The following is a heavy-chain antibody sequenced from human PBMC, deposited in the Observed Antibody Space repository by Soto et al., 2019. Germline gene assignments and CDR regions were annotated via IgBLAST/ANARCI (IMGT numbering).Heavy chain of an antibody. J-gene: IGHJ4*02. CDR1: GASFSGYY. V-gene: IGHV4-34*01. Sequence: SETLSLTCAVYGASFSGYYWSWIRQPPGKGLEWIGEINHSGSTNYNPSLKSRVTISVDTSKNQFSLKLSSVTAADTAVYYCARGRLGGAADWGQGTLVTVSS. D-gene: IGHD1-26*01. CDR2: INHSGST. CDR3: ARGRLGGAAD.